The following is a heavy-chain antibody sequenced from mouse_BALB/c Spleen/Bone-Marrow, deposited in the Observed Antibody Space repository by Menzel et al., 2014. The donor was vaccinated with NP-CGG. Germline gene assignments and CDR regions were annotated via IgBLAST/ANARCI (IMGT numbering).Heavy chain of an antibody. CDR3: ARGGISVDY. CDR1: GYAFSTYW. CDR2: IYPGDGDT. Sequence: QVQLQQSGAELVRPGSSVKISCKSSGYAFSTYWINWVKQRPGQGLEWIGQIYPGDGDTDFNGKFKGKATLTADRSSNTAYMGFSSLASEDSAVYFCARGGISVDYWGQGTTLTVSS. V-gene: IGHV1-80*01. J-gene: IGHJ2*01.